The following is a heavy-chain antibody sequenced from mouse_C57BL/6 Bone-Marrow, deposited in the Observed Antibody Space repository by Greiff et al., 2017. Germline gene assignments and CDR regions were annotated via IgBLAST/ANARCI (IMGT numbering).Heavy chain of an antibody. Sequence: EVQLVESGGGLVKPGGSLKLSCAASGFTFSDYGTHWVRQAPEKGLEWVAYISSGSSTIYYADTVKGRFTISRDNAKNTLFLQMTSLRSEDTAMYYCAVPFAYWGQGTLVTVSA. CDR3: AVPFAY. V-gene: IGHV5-17*01. J-gene: IGHJ3*01. CDR1: GFTFSDYG. CDR2: ISSGSSTI.